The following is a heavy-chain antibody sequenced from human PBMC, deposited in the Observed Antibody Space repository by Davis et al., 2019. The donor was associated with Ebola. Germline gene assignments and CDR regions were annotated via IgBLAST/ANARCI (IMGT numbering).Heavy chain of an antibody. J-gene: IGHJ4*02. Sequence: ASVKVSCKASGYTFTSYGISWVRQAPGQGLEWMGWISAYNGNTNYAQKLQGRVTMTTDTSTSTAYMELRSLRSEDTAVYYCARVASSGWSQMFDYWGQGTLVTVSS. D-gene: IGHD6-19*01. CDR3: ARVASSGWSQMFDY. CDR1: GYTFTSYG. CDR2: ISAYNGNT. V-gene: IGHV1-18*01.